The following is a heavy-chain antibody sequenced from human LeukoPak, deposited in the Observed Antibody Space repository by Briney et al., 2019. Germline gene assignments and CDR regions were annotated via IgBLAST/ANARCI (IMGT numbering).Heavy chain of an antibody. D-gene: IGHD5/OR15-5a*01. CDR2: ISGSGGST. CDR1: GFTFTNYA. Sequence: GGSLRLSCATSGFTFTNYAMSWVRQAPGKGLERVSTISGSGGSTYYPDSVKGRFTISRDNSKNTLYLQMNSLRAEDTAVYYCAKQHASTGGYFDYWGQGTLVTVSS. J-gene: IGHJ4*02. V-gene: IGHV3-23*01. CDR3: AKQHASTGGYFDY.